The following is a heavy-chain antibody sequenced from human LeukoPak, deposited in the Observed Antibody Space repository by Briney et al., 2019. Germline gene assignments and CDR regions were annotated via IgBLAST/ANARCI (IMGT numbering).Heavy chain of an antibody. V-gene: IGHV3-64D*06. J-gene: IGHJ4*02. Sequence: SGGSLRLSCAASGXTFSSYVMHWVRQAPGKGLEYVSTNSSNGGSTYYADSVKGRITISRDNSKNTLYLQMSSLRAEDTAVYYCVKESPFYGSGSYPSFDYWGQGTLVTVSS. CDR1: GXTFSSYV. D-gene: IGHD3-10*01. CDR2: NSSNGGST. CDR3: VKESPFYGSGSYPSFDY.